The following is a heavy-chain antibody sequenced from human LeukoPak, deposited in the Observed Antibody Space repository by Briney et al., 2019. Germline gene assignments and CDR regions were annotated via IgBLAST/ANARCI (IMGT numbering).Heavy chain of an antibody. D-gene: IGHD6-19*01. V-gene: IGHV1-69*04. J-gene: IGHJ4*02. CDR1: GGTFSSYA. Sequence: SVKVSCKASGGTFSSYAISWVRQAPGQGLEWMGRIIPILGIANYAQKFQGRVTITADKSTSTAYMELSSLRSEDTAVYYCATYVPAVAGNYFDYWGQGTLVTVSS. CDR3: ATYVPAVAGNYFDY. CDR2: IIPILGIA.